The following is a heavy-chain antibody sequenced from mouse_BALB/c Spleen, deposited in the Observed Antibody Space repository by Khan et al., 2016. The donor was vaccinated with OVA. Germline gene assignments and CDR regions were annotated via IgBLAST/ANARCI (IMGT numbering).Heavy chain of an antibody. Sequence: QVQLKQSGAELARPGASVKMSCKASGYTFTSYTIHWIKKRPGQGLEWIGYINPSNGYTNYNQKFKDKATLTTDKSSTTAYLQLSSMTSDDSAVYNSVRDGAYHRNDGWFAYRGQGTLVTVPA. CDR3: VRDGAYHRNDGWFAY. D-gene: IGHD2-14*01. CDR1: GYTFTSYT. J-gene: IGHJ3*01. CDR2: INPSNGYT. V-gene: IGHV1-4*01.